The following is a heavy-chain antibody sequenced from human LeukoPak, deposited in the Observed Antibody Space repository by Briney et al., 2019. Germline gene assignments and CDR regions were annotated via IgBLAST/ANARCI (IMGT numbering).Heavy chain of an antibody. Sequence: PSETLSLTCTVSGGSISSGDYYWSGIRQPPGKGLEWIGYIYYSGSTYYNPSLKSRVTISVDTSKNQFSLKLSSVTAADTAVYYCARGSSSWYRGFDYWGQGTLVTVSS. CDR3: ARGSSSWYRGFDY. J-gene: IGHJ4*02. CDR1: GGSISSGDYY. V-gene: IGHV4-30-4*08. CDR2: IYYSGST. D-gene: IGHD6-13*01.